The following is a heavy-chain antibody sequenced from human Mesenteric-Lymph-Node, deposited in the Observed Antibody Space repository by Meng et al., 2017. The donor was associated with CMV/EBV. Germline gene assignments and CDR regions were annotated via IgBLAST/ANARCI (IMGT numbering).Heavy chain of an antibody. CDR1: GYTFTAYY. Sequence: ASVKVSCKASGYTFTAYYLHWVRQAPGQGLEWMGWINPNSGDTNYADRFQGRVTMTRDMSTTTVYMEVSRLESDDTAVYYCVRDLKGTSVTTSGLYGMDVWGQGTTVTVSS. V-gene: IGHV1-2*07. J-gene: IGHJ6*02. CDR2: INPNSGDT. CDR3: VRDLKGTSVTTSGLYGMDV. D-gene: IGHD4-11*01.